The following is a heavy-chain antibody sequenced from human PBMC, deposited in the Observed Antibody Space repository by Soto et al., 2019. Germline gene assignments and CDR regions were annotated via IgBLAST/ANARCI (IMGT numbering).Heavy chain of an antibody. CDR3: ARGRRPDGYNN. CDR1: GGSISSYY. J-gene: IGHJ4*02. Sequence: QVQLQESGPGLVKPSETLSLTCTVSGGSISSYYWSWIRQPPGKGLEWIGYIYYSGSTNYNPSLKGRVTISVDTSKNQFSLKLSSVTAADTAVYYCARGRRPDGYNNWGQGTLVTVSS. V-gene: IGHV4-59*01. D-gene: IGHD5-12*01. CDR2: IYYSGST.